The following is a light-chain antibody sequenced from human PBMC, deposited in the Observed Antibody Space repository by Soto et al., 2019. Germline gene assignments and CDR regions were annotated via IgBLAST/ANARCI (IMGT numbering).Light chain of an antibody. CDR1: SSDVGGSKY. Sequence: QSALTQPASVSGSPGQSITISCTGTSSDVGGSKYVSWYQQHPGQAPKLMIYDVSNRPSGISVRFSGSKSGYTASLSLSGLQTEDEAYYYCSSCGGSSSALSVFGTGTKLTVL. V-gene: IGLV2-14*03. J-gene: IGLJ1*01. CDR3: SSCGGSSSALSV. CDR2: DVS.